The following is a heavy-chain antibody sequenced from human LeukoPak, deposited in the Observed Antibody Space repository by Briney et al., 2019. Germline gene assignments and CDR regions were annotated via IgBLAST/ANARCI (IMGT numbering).Heavy chain of an antibody. CDR3: ATRQWLRLFEGRAFDI. CDR2: IYHSGTT. V-gene: IGHV4-4*02. CDR1: GGSISSRKW. Sequence: SETLSLTCAVSGGSISSRKWWSWVRQPPGKGLEWIGEIYHSGTTNYSPSLKSRVTISVDKSKNQFSLKLSSVTAADTAVYYCATRQWLRLFEGRAFDIWGQGTMVTVSS. J-gene: IGHJ3*02. D-gene: IGHD5-12*01.